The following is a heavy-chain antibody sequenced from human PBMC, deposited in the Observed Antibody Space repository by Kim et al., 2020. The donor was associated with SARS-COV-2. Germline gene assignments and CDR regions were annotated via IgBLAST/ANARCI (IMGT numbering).Heavy chain of an antibody. CDR1: GFTFSDYY. D-gene: IGHD6-19*01. Sequence: GGSLRLSCAASGFTFSDYYMSWIRQAPGKGLEWVSYISSSGSTIYYADSVKGRFTISRDNAKNSLYLQMNSLRAEDTAVYYCARDPNPVAGKPTGWFDPWGQGTLVTVSS. CDR3: ARDPNPVAGKPTGWFDP. J-gene: IGHJ5*02. V-gene: IGHV3-11*01. CDR2: ISSSGSTI.